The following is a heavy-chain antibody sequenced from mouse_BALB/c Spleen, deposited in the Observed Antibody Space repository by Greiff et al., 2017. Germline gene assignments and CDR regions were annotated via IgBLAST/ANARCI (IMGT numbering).Heavy chain of an antibody. D-gene: IGHD2-12*01. CDR2: IYPGDGST. CDR3: ARLGNYYSYAMDY. J-gene: IGHJ4*01. V-gene: IGHV1S56*01. CDR1: GFTFTSYY. Sequence: VQLQQSGPELVKPGASVKMSCTASGFTFTSYYIHWVKQRPGQGLEWIGWIYPGDGSTKYNEKFKGKTTLTADKSSSTAYMLLSSLTSEDSAIYFCARLGNYYSYAMDYWGQGTSVTVSS.